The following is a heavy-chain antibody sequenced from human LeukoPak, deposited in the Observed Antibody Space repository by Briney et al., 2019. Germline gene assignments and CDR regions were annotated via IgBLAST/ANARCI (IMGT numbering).Heavy chain of an antibody. D-gene: IGHD3-10*02. CDR3: ARDRGLTTSGGVGFDY. Sequence: SETLSLTCTVSGGSISSGDYYWSWIRQPPGKGLEWIGYIYYSGSTNYNPSLKSRVTISLDTSKNQFSLKLSSVTAADTAVYYCARDRGLTTSGGVGFDYWGQGTLVTVSS. V-gene: IGHV4-61*08. CDR2: IYYSGST. CDR1: GGSISSGDYY. J-gene: IGHJ4*02.